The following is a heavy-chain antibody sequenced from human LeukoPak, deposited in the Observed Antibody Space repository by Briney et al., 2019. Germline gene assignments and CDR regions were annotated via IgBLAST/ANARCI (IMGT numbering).Heavy chain of an antibody. CDR1: GYTFTSYD. D-gene: IGHD6-13*01. J-gene: IGHJ1*01. CDR3: ARGLSSSWYDEYFQH. V-gene: IGHV1-69*05. CDR2: IIPIFGTA. Sequence: ASVKVSCRASGYTFTSYDINWVRQATGQGLEWMGGIIPIFGTANYAQKFQGRVTITTDESTSTAYMELSSLRSEDTAVYYCARGLSSSWYDEYFQHWGQGTLVTVSS.